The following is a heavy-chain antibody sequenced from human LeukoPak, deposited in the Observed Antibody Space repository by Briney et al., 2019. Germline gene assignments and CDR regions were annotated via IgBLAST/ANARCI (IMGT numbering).Heavy chain of an antibody. CDR3: AKDRPNYYGTDGHYYRRDGDS. D-gene: IGHD3-10*01. CDR1: KFTFSIYA. Sequence: PGGSLRLSCAASKFTFSIYAMSWLPQAPGKGLEWVSSITSAGGTTWYAGSVKGRFTISRDNSKDTVYLQMNSLRVEDTAVYYCAKDRPNYYGTDGHYYRRDGDSWGQGTLVTVSS. J-gene: IGHJ5*01. CDR2: ITSAGGTT. V-gene: IGHV3-23*01.